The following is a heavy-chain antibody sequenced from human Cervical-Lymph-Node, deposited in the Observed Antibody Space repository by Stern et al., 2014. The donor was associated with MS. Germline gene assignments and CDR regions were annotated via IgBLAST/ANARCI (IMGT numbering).Heavy chain of an antibody. CDR1: GFTFDDYT. CDR3: AKPITMIVVAESSYFDY. V-gene: IGHV3-43*01. CDR2: ISWDGGST. D-gene: IGHD3-22*01. J-gene: IGHJ4*02. Sequence: EVQLEESGGVVVQPGGSLRLSCAASGFTFDDYTMHWVRQAPGKGLEWVSLISWDGGSTYYADSVKGRFTISRDNSKNSLYLQMNSLRIEDTALYYCAKPITMIVVAESSYFDYWGQGTLVTVSS.